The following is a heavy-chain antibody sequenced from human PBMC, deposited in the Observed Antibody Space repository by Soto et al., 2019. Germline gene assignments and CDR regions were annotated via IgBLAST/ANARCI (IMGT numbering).Heavy chain of an antibody. J-gene: IGHJ4*02. CDR1: EFTFSNYA. CDR2: ISYGGGTT. D-gene: IGHD3-22*01. V-gene: IGHV3-23*01. CDR3: AKNPGYYYDSTGYHFDY. Sequence: GGSLRLSCAASEFTFSNYAMSWVRQAPGKGLEWVSAISYGGGTTYYADSVKGRFTISRDNSKNTLYLQMNSLRAEDTAVYYCAKNPGYYYDSTGYHFDYWGQGTLVTISS.